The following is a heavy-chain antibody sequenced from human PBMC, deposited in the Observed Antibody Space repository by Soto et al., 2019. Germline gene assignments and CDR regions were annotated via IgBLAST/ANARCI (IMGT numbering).Heavy chain of an antibody. CDR2: INPNSGGT. V-gene: IGHV1-2*02. CDR1: GYTFTGYY. CDR3: ATQLGISGYYYYGMDV. Sequence: ASVKVSCKASGYTFTGYYMHWVRQAPGQGLEWMGWINPNSGGTNYAQKFQGRVTMTRDTSISTAYMELSRLRSDDTAVYYCATQLGISGYYYYGMDVWGQGTTVTVSS. J-gene: IGHJ6*02. D-gene: IGHD3-16*01.